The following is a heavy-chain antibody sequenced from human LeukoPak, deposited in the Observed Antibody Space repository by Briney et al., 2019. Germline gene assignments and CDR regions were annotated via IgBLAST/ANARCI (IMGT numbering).Heavy chain of an antibody. CDR2: IGPSGTIM. V-gene: IGHV3-11*01. CDR1: GFTFRDFY. J-gene: IGHJ4*02. CDR3: TRDPRLCDY. Sequence: GGSLRLSCAASGFTFRDFYMTWIRQAPGKGLEGVAYIGPSGTIMNYADSVKGRFTVSTDNAEHSLYLHINSLRAEDTAVYYCTRDPRLCDYWGQGTLVTVSS.